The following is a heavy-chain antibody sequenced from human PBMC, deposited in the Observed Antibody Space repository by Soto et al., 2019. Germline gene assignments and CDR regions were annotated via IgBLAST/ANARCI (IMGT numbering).Heavy chain of an antibody. CDR1: GGSISSGGYY. V-gene: IGHV4-39*01. J-gene: IGHJ4*02. Sequence: KASETLSLTCTVSGGSISSGGYYWSWIRQHPGKGLEWIGNIHYSGSTYYMPSLRSRVTLSVDTSKNQFSLRLTSVTAEDTAVYYCARHEGNGNVWPLDYWGQGILVTVSS. CDR2: IHYSGST. D-gene: IGHD2-8*01. CDR3: ARHEGNGNVWPLDY.